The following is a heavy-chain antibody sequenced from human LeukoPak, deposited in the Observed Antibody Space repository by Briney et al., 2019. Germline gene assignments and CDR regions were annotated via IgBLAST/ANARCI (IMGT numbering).Heavy chain of an antibody. CDR3: ARDRLTTVTTFHFDY. CDR1: GFTFSSYA. D-gene: IGHD4-17*01. V-gene: IGHV3-33*01. Sequence: PGGSLRLSCAASGFTFSSYAMHWVRQAPGKGLEWVGVIWSDTTNKYYADSVKGRFTISRDNSKNTLYLQMSSLRAEDTAMYYCARDRLTTVTTFHFDYWGQGTLVTVSS. CDR2: IWSDTTNK. J-gene: IGHJ4*02.